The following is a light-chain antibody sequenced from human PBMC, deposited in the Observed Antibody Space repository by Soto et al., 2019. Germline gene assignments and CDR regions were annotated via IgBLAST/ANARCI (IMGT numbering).Light chain of an antibody. Sequence: DIQMTQSPSTLSGSVGDRVTITCRASQTISSWLAWYQQKPGKAPKLLIYKASTLKSGVPSRFSGSGSGTDFTLTISSRQPDDFATYYCQHYNSYSEAFGQGTKVELK. CDR1: QTISSW. J-gene: IGKJ1*01. CDR2: KAS. CDR3: QHYNSYSEA. V-gene: IGKV1-5*03.